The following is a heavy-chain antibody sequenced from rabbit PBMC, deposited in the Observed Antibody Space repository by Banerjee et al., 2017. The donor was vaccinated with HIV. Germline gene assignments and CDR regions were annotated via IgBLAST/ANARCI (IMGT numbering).Heavy chain of an antibody. CDR3: ARDLAGAIGWNFNL. CDR2: IETTSGAT. V-gene: IGHV1S45*01. Sequence: QEQLVESGGGLVQPEGSLTLTCTASGSDISRNAMCWVRQAPGKGLEWIACIETTSGATWYASWAKGRFTISKASWTTVTLQMTSLTAADTATYFCARDLAGAIGWNFNLWGQGTLVTVS. D-gene: IGHD4-1*01. J-gene: IGHJ4*01. CDR1: GSDISRNA.